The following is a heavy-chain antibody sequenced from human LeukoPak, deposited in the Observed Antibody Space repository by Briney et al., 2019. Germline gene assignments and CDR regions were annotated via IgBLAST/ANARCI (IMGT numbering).Heavy chain of an antibody. J-gene: IGHJ4*02. V-gene: IGHV1-69*01. CDR1: GGTFSSYA. Sequence: SVKVSCKASGGTFSSYAISWVRQAPGQGLEWMGGIIPIFGTANYAQKFQGRVTIAADESTSTAYMELSSLRSEDTAVYYSARDPGYCSSTSCYAFDYWGQGTLVTVSS. D-gene: IGHD2-2*01. CDR3: ARDPGYCSSTSCYAFDY. CDR2: IIPIFGTA.